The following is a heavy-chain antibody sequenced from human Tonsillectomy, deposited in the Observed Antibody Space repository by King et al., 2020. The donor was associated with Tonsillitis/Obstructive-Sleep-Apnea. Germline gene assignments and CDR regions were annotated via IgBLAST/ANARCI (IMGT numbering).Heavy chain of an antibody. CDR3: ARVVIVPGAILGFDP. Sequence: VQLQESGPGLVKPSGTLSLTCTVSGDSISSNNWWSWVRQPPGKGLEWIGEIYHSGSTNYNPSLKSRVTISVDKSTNQFSVNLTSVTAADTAVYYCARVVIVPGAILGFDPWAREPWSPSPQ. V-gene: IGHV4-4*02. CDR2: IYHSGST. CDR1: GDSISSNNW. D-gene: IGHD2-2*01. J-gene: IGHJ5*02.